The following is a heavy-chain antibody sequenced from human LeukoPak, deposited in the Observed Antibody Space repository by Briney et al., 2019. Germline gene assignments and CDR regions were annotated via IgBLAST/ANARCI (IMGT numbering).Heavy chain of an antibody. D-gene: IGHD3-3*01. V-gene: IGHV3-74*01. CDR3: AKKCRVADAFDI. CDR2: TNSDGSYT. CDR1: RFTLSSYW. J-gene: IGHJ3*02. Sequence: GGSLRLSCVASRFTLSSYWMNWVRQGPGKGLVWVARTNSDGSYTDYADSVKGRFIISRDNAKNTLYLQMNSLRAEDTAVYYCAKKCRVADAFDIWGQGTMVTVTS.